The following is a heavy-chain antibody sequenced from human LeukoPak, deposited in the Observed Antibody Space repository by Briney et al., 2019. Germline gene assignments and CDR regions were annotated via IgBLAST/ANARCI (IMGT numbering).Heavy chain of an antibody. CDR3: ARLRSGRFLEE. CDR1: GGSISSSSYY. Sequence: SETLSLTCTVSGGSISSSSYYWGWIRQPPGEGLEWIGSINYSGSTYYNLSLKSRVTIPVDTSKNQFSLKLSSVTAADTAVYYCARLRSGRFLEEGGQGTLVTVSS. J-gene: IGHJ4*02. V-gene: IGHV4-39*01. D-gene: IGHD3-3*01. CDR2: INYSGST.